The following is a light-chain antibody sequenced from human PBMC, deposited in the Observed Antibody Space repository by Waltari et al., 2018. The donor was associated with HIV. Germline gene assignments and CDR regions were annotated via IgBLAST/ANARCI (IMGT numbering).Light chain of an antibody. V-gene: IGKV3-15*01. CDR2: GAS. Sequence: EMVLTKFQATLPLSPGEEPTSSCRASQSAASNLAWYQQKPGQAPRLLIYGASTRATGIPARFSGSGSGTEFTLTISSLQSEDFAVYYCQQYNNWPRTFGGGTKLEI. J-gene: IGKJ4*01. CDR1: QSAASN. CDR3: QQYNNWPRT.